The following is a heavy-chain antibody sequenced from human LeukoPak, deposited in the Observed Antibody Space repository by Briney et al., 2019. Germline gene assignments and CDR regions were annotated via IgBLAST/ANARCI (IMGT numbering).Heavy chain of an antibody. CDR1: GFTFSSYA. Sequence: PGRSLRLSCAASGFTFSSYAMHWVRQAPGKGLEWVAAISYDGSNKYYADSVKGRFTISRDNSKNTLYLQMNSLRAEDTAVYYCAKLNYYDSSGLRYWGQGTLVTVSS. CDR2: ISYDGSNK. CDR3: AKLNYYDSSGLRY. J-gene: IGHJ4*02. D-gene: IGHD3-22*01. V-gene: IGHV3-30*04.